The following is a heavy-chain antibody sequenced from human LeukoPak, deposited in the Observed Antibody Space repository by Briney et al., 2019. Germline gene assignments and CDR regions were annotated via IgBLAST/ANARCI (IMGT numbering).Heavy chain of an antibody. V-gene: IGHV3-9*01. CDR3: AKDSGGPYVWGSYEFDY. D-gene: IGHD3-16*01. CDR2: ISWNSGSI. Sequence: GGSLRLSCAASGFTFDDYAMHWVRQAPGKGLEWVSGISWNSGSIGYAGSVKGRFTISRDNAKNSLYLRMNSLRAEDTALYYCAKDSGGPYVWGSYEFDYWGQGTLVTVSS. CDR1: GFTFDDYA. J-gene: IGHJ4*02.